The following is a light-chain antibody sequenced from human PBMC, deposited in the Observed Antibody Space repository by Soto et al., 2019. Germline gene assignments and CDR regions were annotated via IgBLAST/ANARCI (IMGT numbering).Light chain of an antibody. J-gene: IGLJ1*01. CDR1: SSDVGAYNY. V-gene: IGLV2-14*03. Sequence: QSALTQPASVSGSPGQSITISCTGTSSDVGAYNYFSWYQQHPGKVPKLMIYDVSDRPSGVSNRFSGSKSGNTASLTISGLQAEYEADYYCSSFTRSNSYVFVTVTKVNVL. CDR3: SSFTRSNSYV. CDR2: DVS.